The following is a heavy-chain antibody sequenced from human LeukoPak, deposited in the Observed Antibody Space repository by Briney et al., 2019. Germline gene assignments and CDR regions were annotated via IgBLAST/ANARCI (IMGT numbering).Heavy chain of an antibody. V-gene: IGHV1-2*02. J-gene: IGHJ3*02. CDR1: GYTFTGYY. D-gene: IGHD2-2*01. CDR3: ASVDIVVPHDAFDI. Sequence: ASVKVSCKASGYTFTGYYMHWVRQAPGQGLEWMGWINPNSGGTNYAQKFQGRVTMTRDTSISTAYMELGRLRSDDTAVYYCASVDIVVPHDAFDIWGQGTMVTVSS. CDR2: INPNSGGT.